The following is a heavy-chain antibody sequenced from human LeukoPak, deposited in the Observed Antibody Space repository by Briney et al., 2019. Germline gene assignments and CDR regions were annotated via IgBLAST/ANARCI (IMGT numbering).Heavy chain of an antibody. Sequence: PGRSLRLSCAASGFTFSSYGMHWVRQAPDKGLEWVAVISYDGSNKYYADSVKGRFTISRDNSKNTLYLQMNSLRAEDTAVYYCAKVAGTPFDYWGQGTLVTVSS. CDR3: AKVAGTPFDY. CDR1: GFTFSSYG. CDR2: ISYDGSNK. V-gene: IGHV3-30*18. D-gene: IGHD6-19*01. J-gene: IGHJ4*02.